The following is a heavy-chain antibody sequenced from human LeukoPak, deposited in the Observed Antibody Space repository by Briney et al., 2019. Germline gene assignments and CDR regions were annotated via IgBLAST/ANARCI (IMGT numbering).Heavy chain of an antibody. CDR2: ISGSGGTA. CDR3: AKDHLPGIVVADRDY. CDR1: GFTFNRYG. D-gene: IGHD6-19*01. J-gene: IGHJ4*02. Sequence: GGSLRLSCAASGFTFNRYGMSWVRQAPGKGLEWVSAISGSGGTAYYADSVKGRFTISRDNSKNTLYLQINSLRAEDTAVYYCAKDHLPGIVVADRDYWGQGTLVTVSS. V-gene: IGHV3-23*01.